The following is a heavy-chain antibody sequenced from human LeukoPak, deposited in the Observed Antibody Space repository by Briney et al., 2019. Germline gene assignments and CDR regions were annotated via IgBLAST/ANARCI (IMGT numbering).Heavy chain of an antibody. CDR3: ARDSIMATILGY. CDR1: GGTFSSYA. J-gene: IGHJ4*02. V-gene: IGHV1-69*13. CDR2: IIPIFGTA. Sequence: SVKVSCKASGGTFSSYAISWVRQAPGQGLEWMGGIIPIFGTANYAQKFQGRVTITADESTSTDYMELRSLRSDDTAVYYCARDSIMATILGYWGQGTLVTVSS. D-gene: IGHD5-12*01.